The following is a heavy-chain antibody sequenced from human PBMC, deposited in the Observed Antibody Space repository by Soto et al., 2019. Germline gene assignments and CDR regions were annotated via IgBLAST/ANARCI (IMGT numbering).Heavy chain of an antibody. J-gene: IGHJ5*02. CDR2: ISYDGSNK. Sequence: QVQLVESGGGVVQPGRSLRLSCAASGFTFSSYGMHWVRQAPGKGLEWVAVISYDGSNKYYADSVKGRFTISRDNSKNTLYLQMNSLRAEDTAVYYCAKDGDTYSSSWYGPWRGLTWFDPWGQGTLVTVSS. CDR1: GFTFSSYG. CDR3: AKDGDTYSSSWYGPWRGLTWFDP. V-gene: IGHV3-30*18. D-gene: IGHD6-13*01.